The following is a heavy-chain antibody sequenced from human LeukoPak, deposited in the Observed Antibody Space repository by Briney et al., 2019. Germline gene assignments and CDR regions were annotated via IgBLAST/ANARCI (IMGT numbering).Heavy chain of an antibody. J-gene: IGHJ4*02. CDR3: ARGLTAGGAFDY. CDR1: GFSVSTYS. Sequence: PGGSLRLSCAASGFSVSTYSLHWVRQAPVRGLEWVALISYAGDNKYYAQSVRGRFAISRDNAKNTLYLQMDSLRNEDTAIYYCARGLTAGGAFDYWGQGTLVTVSS. V-gene: IGHV3-30*09. CDR2: ISYAGDNK. D-gene: IGHD3-16*01.